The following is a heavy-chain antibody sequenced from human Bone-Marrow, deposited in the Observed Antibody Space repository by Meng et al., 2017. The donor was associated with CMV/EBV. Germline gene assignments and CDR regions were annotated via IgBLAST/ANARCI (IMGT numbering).Heavy chain of an antibody. CDR2: ISSSSSYI. J-gene: IGHJ6*02. V-gene: IGHV3-21*01. CDR3: ARDGYCSSTSCLYYYYYYGMDV. CDR1: GLNFKIYG. Sequence: GESLKISCATSGLNFKIYGMHWVRQAPGKGLEWVSSISSSSSYIYYADSVKGRFTISRDNAKNSLYLQMNSLRAEDTAVYYCARDGYCSSTSCLYYYYYYGMDVWGQGTTVTVSS. D-gene: IGHD2-2*01.